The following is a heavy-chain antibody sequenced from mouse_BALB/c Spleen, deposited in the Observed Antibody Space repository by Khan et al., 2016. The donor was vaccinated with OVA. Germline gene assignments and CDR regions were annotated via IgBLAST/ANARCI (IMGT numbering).Heavy chain of an antibody. J-gene: IGHJ3*01. CDR3: TRDGYSPWCAY. V-gene: IGHV14-1*02. CDR2: IDPENGNT. Sequence: VQLKESGAELVRPGALVKLSCKASGFNIKDYYIHWVKQRPEQGLEWIGGIDPENGNTIYDPKFQGKASITADTSSNTAYLQLSSLTSEDTAVYYCTRDGYSPWCAYGGQGTLVTVSA. CDR1: GFNIKDYY. D-gene: IGHD2-3*01.